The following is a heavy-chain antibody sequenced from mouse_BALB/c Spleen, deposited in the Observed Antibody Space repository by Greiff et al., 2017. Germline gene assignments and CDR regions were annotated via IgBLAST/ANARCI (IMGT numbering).Heavy chain of an antibody. J-gene: IGHJ3*01. CDR2: ISSGSSTI. V-gene: IGHV5-17*02. Sequence: EVHLVESGGGLVKPGGSLKLSCAASGFTFSSFGMHWVRQAPEKGLEWVAYISSGSSTIYYADTVKGRFTISRDNPKNTLFLQMTSLRSEDTAMYYCAREEDDYTWFAYWGQGTLVTVSA. CDR3: AREEDDYTWFAY. CDR1: GFTFSSFG. D-gene: IGHD2-4*01.